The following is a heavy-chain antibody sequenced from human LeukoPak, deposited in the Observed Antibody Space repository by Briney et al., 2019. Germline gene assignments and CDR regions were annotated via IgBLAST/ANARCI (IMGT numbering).Heavy chain of an antibody. CDR1: GFTFSSYS. J-gene: IGHJ4*02. V-gene: IGHV3-21*01. CDR2: ISSSSSYI. Sequence: GGSLRLSCAASGFTFSSYSMNWVRQAPGKGLEWVSSISSSSSYIYYADSVKGRFTISRDNSKNTLYLQMNSLRAEDTAVYYCARDYSSSLDYWGQGTLVTVSS. D-gene: IGHD6-19*01. CDR3: ARDYSSSLDY.